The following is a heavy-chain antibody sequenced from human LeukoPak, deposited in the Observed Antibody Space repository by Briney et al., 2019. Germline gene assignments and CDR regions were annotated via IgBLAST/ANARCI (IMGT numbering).Heavy chain of an antibody. CDR3: ARAGFWSGSNYYYGMDV. CDR1: GFTFSDHY. CDR2: TRNKANSYTT. J-gene: IGHJ6*02. D-gene: IGHD3-3*01. V-gene: IGHV3-72*01. Sequence: GGSLRLSCAASGFTFSDHYMDWVRQAPGKGLEWVGRTRNKANSYTTEYAASVKGRFTISRDDSKNSLYLQMNSLKTEDTAVYCCARAGFWSGSNYYYGMDVWGQGTTVTVSS.